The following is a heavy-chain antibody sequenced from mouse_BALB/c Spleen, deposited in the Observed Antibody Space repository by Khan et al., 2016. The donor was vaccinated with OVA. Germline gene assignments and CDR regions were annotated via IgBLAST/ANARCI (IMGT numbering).Heavy chain of an antibody. CDR1: GYTFTAYW. V-gene: IGHV1-7*01. CDR3: AREWGAWFPY. CDR2: IDPSTDYT. J-gene: IGHJ3*01. Sequence: QVQLQQSGAELAKPGASVKMSCKASGYTFTAYWVHWVKQRPGQGLEWIGYIDPSTDYTEYNQRFKDKATLTTDKSSSPVYMQLSSLTSEDSAVYFCAREWGAWFPYWGQGTLVTVSA.